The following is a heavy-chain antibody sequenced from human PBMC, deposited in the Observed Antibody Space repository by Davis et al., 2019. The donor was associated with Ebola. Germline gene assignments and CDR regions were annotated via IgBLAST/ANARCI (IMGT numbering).Heavy chain of an antibody. Sequence: ASVQVSCKASGYTFTGYYIHWVRQAPGQGLEWMGWINPNSGGTNYAQKFQGRVTMTRDTSINTAYMDLTRLRSDDTAVYYCARGGLLWFGDFYHYGLDVWGLGTSVTVSS. J-gene: IGHJ6*02. CDR1: GYTFTGYY. CDR2: INPNSGGT. V-gene: IGHV1-2*02. D-gene: IGHD3-10*01. CDR3: ARGGLLWFGDFYHYGLDV.